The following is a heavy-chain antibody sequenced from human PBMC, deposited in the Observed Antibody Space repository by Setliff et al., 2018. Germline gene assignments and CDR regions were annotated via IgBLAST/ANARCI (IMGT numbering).Heavy chain of an antibody. CDR1: GGSISSSSYY. Sequence: SETLSLTCTVSGGSISSSSYYWGWIRQPPGKGLEWIGEMYHSGNTYYNPSLKSRVTISVDTSKNQFSLRLNSATAADTAVYYCARLRGAFDYWGQGTLVTVSS. V-gene: IGHV4-39*07. CDR3: ARLRGAFDY. D-gene: IGHD3-16*01. CDR2: MYHSGNT. J-gene: IGHJ4*02.